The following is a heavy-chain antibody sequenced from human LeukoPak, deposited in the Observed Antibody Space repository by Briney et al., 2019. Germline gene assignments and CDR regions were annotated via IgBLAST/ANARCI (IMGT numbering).Heavy chain of an antibody. Sequence: SETLSLTCTVSGGSISSYYWSWIRQPPGKGLEWIGNIYRSGSTYYNPSLMSRATISVDRSKNQFSLKLSSVTAADTAVYFCARLQWLSTPFFDYWGQGTLVTVSS. CDR3: ARLQWLSTPFFDY. D-gene: IGHD6-19*01. V-gene: IGHV4-4*09. CDR1: GGSISSYY. CDR2: IYRSGST. J-gene: IGHJ4*02.